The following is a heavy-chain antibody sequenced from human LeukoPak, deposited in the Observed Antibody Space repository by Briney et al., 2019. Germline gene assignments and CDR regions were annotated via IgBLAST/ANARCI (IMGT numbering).Heavy chain of an antibody. CDR3: ARDRGEQWLTDYYYGMDV. CDR2: ISAYNGNT. D-gene: IGHD6-19*01. Sequence: ASVKVSCKASGYTFTSYGIGWVRQAPGQGLEWMGWISAYNGNTNYAQKLQGRVTMTTDTSTSTVYMELRSLRSDDTAVYYCARDRGEQWLTDYYYGMDVWGQGTTVTVSS. J-gene: IGHJ6*02. CDR1: GYTFTSYG. V-gene: IGHV1-18*01.